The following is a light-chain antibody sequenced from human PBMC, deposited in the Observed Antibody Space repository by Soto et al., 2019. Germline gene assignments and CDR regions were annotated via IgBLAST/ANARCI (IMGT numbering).Light chain of an antibody. Sequence: DIQVTQSTSFLSGSVGDRVTITCRASQGLNNYVAWYQQKPGKAPNLLIYAVSTLQSGVPSRFSGSGSGTEFTLTISSLQPEDFATYYCQHLVTYPITFGQGTRL. CDR2: AVS. J-gene: IGKJ5*01. CDR1: QGLNNY. CDR3: QHLVTYPIT. V-gene: IGKV1-9*01.